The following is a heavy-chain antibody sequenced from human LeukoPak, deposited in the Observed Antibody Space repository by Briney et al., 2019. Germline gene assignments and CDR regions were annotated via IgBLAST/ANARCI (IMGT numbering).Heavy chain of an antibody. CDR3: ARVGIEMATLSGDFDY. CDR2: IYHSGST. D-gene: IGHD5-24*01. CDR1: GGSINSGDYS. V-gene: IGHV4-39*07. Sequence: SETLSLTCAVSGGSINSGDYSWSWIRQPPGKGLEWIGSIYHSGSTYYNPSLKSRVTISVDTSKNQFSLKLSSVTAADTAVYYCARVGIEMATLSGDFDYWGQGTLVTVSS. J-gene: IGHJ4*02.